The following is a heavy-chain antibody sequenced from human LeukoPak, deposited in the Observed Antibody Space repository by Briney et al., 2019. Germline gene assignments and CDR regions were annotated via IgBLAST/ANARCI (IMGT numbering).Heavy chain of an antibody. Sequence: SETLSLTCAVYGESFSGYYWSWIRQPPGKGLEWIGEINHGGSTNYNPSLKSRVTISIDTSKNQFSLKLSSVTAADTAVYYCAISLWASGGSFDYWGQGTLVTVSS. CDR2: INHGGST. CDR3: AISLWASGGSFDY. J-gene: IGHJ4*02. V-gene: IGHV4-34*01. CDR1: GESFSGYY. D-gene: IGHD1-14*01.